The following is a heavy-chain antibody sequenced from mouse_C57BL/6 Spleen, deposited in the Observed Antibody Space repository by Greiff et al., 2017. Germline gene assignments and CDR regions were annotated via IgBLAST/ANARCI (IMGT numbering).Heavy chain of an antibody. CDR3: TKLRANWYFDV. CDR2: IDPETGGT. Sequence: VQLQQSGAELVRPGASVTLSCKASGYTFTDYEMHWVKQTPVHGLEWIGAIDPETGGTAYNQKFKGKAILTADKSSSTAYMELRSLTSEDSAVYYCTKLRANWYFDVWGTGTTVTVSS. D-gene: IGHD1-1*01. J-gene: IGHJ1*03. CDR1: GYTFTDYE. V-gene: IGHV1-15*01.